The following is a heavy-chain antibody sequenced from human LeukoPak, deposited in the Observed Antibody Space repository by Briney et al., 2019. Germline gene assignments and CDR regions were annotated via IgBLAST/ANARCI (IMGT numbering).Heavy chain of an antibody. CDR3: ARDSDAPGDY. CDR1: GFIYRRYA. V-gene: IGHV3-30-3*01. CDR2: ISYDGSNK. Sequence: GRSLPLSCASSGFIYRRYAMHWLRQAAAKGLEWVAVISYDGSNKYYADSVKGRFTNSRDNSKNTLYLQMNSLRAEDTAVYYCARDSDAPGDYWGQGTLVTVSS. J-gene: IGHJ4*02.